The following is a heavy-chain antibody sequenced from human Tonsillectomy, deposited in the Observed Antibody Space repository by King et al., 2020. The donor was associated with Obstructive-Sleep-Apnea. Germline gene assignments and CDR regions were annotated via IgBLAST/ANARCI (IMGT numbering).Heavy chain of an antibody. CDR2: INHSGST. D-gene: IGHD3-22*01. V-gene: IGHV4-34*01. J-gene: IGHJ4*02. CDR3: ARGSHIYDSRSSDFDY. Sequence: VQLQQWGAGLLKPSETLSLTCAVYGGSFSGYYWSWIRQPPEKGLEWIGEINHSGSTNYNPSLKSRVTISVDTSKNQFSLKLSSVTAADTAVYYCARGSHIYDSRSSDFDYWGQGTLVTVSS. CDR1: GGSFSGYY.